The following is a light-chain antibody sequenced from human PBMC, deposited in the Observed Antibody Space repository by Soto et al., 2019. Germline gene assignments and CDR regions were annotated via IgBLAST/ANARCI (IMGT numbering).Light chain of an antibody. V-gene: IGKV1-5*01. CDR2: DAS. CDR1: QSIGTW. J-gene: IGKJ5*01. Sequence: DIQTTQSPSTLSASVVDRVTITCRASQSIGTWLAWYQHRPGKAPSLLIYDASTLRSGVPSRFSGSGSGTEFTLTISSLQADDFATYYCQQSDTYPLTFGQGTRLEIK. CDR3: QQSDTYPLT.